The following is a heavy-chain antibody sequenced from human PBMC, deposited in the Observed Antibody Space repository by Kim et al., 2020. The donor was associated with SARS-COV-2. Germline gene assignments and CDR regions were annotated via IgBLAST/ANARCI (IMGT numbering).Heavy chain of an antibody. J-gene: IGHJ6*02. CDR3: ARGNYDFWSGYRPMDV. Sequence: SLRSRVTISVDTSKNQFSLKLGSVTAADTAVYYCARGNYDFWSGYRPMDVWGQGTTVTVSS. D-gene: IGHD3-3*01. V-gene: IGHV4-34*13.